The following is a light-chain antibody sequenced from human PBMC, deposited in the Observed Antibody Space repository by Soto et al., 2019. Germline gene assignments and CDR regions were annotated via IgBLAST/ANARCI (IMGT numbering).Light chain of an antibody. J-gene: IGKJ1*01. Sequence: DIQMTQSPSTLSGYVGDRVTITCLARQTISSLLAWYQQTPGKATKLLIYKASTLKSGVSSRFSGSGSGTEFTLTISSLQPDDFATYYCQHYNSYSEAFGQGTKVDI. CDR1: QTISSL. CDR2: KAS. V-gene: IGKV1-5*03. CDR3: QHYNSYSEA.